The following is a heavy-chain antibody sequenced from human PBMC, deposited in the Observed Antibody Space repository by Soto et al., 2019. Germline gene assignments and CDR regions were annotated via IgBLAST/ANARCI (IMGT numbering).Heavy chain of an antibody. J-gene: IGHJ4*02. CDR3: SRSPEVGVRGAY. V-gene: IGHV3-21*01. D-gene: IGHD3-16*01. CDR2: ITVGSSHI. Sequence: EVQLVESGGGLVKPGGSLRLSCTGSGFPFSAYNINWVRQAPGKGLEWVSSITVGSSHIYQPNSMKGRFTISRDDAKNSVYLLIDSLRDEDTALYYCSRSPEVGVRGAYWGQGTLVTVSS. CDR1: GFPFSAYN.